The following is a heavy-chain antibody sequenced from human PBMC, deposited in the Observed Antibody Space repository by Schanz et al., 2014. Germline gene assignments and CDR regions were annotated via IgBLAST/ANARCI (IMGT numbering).Heavy chain of an antibody. CDR1: GGTFSSDT. V-gene: IGHV1-18*01. CDR2: ISTSNGNT. CDR3: ARDFSAYVGNYFDY. D-gene: IGHD5-12*01. Sequence: QVHLVQSGAEVKKPGSSVKVSCKASGGTFSSDTFSWVRQAPGQGLEWMGWISTSNGNTNYIQKLQGRVTMTTDTSTTTAYMELTSLRFDDTAVYYCARDFSAYVGNYFDYWGQGTLVTVSS. J-gene: IGHJ4*02.